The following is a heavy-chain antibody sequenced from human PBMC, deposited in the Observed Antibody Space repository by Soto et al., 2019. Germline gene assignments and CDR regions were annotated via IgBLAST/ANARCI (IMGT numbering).Heavy chain of an antibody. D-gene: IGHD2-15*01. Sequence: QVQLVQSGAEVKKPGASVKVSCKASGYTFTSYGISWVRQAPGQGLEWMGWISAYNGNTNYAQKLQGRATMTTDTSTSTAYMELRSLRSDDTAVYYCARDLSYCSGGSCYSVAYYYYGMDVWGQGTTVTVSS. CDR3: ARDLSYCSGGSCYSVAYYYYGMDV. J-gene: IGHJ6*02. V-gene: IGHV1-18*04. CDR1: GYTFTSYG. CDR2: ISAYNGNT.